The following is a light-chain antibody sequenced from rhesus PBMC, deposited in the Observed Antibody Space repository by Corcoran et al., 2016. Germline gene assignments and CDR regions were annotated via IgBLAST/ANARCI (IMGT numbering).Light chain of an antibody. CDR3: LQSSNWPLT. CDR1: QSVSSY. Sequence: EIVMTQSPATLAVSPGERATLSCRASQSVSSYLAWYQQKPGPAPRLLLYGASSRATGSPDRFSGSGSGTEFTLTISSLEPEDVGVYFCLQSSNWPLTFGGGTKVEIK. V-gene: IGKV3-24*03. J-gene: IGKJ4*01. CDR2: GAS.